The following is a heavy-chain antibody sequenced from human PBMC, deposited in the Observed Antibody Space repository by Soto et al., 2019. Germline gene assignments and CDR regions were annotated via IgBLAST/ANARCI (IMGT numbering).Heavy chain of an antibody. CDR2: INPSGGYT. J-gene: IGHJ4*02. CDR3: ARVGSSIATRPFDY. Sequence: ASVKVSCKASGYSFISHYMHWVRQAPGQGLEWMGVINPSGGYTTYAQRFLGRVTMTSDTSTSTVHMELGSLTSEDTAVYYCARVGSSIATRPFDYWGQGTLVTVSS. CDR1: GYSFISHY. D-gene: IGHD6-6*01. V-gene: IGHV1-46*01.